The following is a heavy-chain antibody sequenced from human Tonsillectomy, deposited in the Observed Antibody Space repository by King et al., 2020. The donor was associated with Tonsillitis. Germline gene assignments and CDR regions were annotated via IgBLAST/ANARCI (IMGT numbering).Heavy chain of an antibody. CDR1: GYSISSGYY. CDR2: IHQSGSS. Sequence: VQLQESGPGLVTPSETLSLTCTVSGYSISSGYYWGWIRQSPGKGLEWIGSIHQSGSSYYNPSLKSRVIISVDTSKNQLSLKLNSVTAADTAGYYCARGANSGTYGGGEGYWGQGTLVTVSS. CDR3: ARGANSGTYGGGEGY. J-gene: IGHJ4*02. D-gene: IGHD1-26*01. V-gene: IGHV4-38-2*02.